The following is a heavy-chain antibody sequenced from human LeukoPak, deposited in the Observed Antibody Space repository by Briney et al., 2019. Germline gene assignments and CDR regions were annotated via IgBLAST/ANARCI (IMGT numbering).Heavy chain of an antibody. J-gene: IGHJ4*02. Sequence: ASVTVSCTASGFTFTSSAVHWVRQAPGQGLEWMGRINPNSGGTNYAQKFQGRVTMTRDTSISTAYMELSRLRSDDTAVYYCAMDSTVTTYSFDYWGQGTLVTVSS. CDR1: GFTFTSSA. V-gene: IGHV1-2*06. CDR3: AMDSTVTTYSFDY. D-gene: IGHD4-11*01. CDR2: INPNSGGT.